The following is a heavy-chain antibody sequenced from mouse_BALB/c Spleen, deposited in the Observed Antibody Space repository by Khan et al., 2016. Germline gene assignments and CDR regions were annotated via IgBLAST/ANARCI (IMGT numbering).Heavy chain of an antibody. CDR2: ISDGGSYT. V-gene: IGHV5-4*02. CDR3: AREGLRRGFAY. CDR1: GFTFSDYY. Sequence: EVELVESGGGLVKPGGSLKLSCAASGFTFSDYYMYWVRQTPEKRLEWVATISDGGSYTYYPDSVKGRFTIYRDNAKNNLYLQMCRLKAEDTVMYYCAREGLRRGFAYWGQGTLVTVSA. J-gene: IGHJ3*01. D-gene: IGHD2-4*01.